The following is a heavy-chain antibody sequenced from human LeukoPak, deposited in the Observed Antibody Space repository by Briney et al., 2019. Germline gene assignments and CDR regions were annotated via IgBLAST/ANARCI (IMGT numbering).Heavy chain of an antibody. Sequence: SETLSLTCTFSGGSISSGGYYWSWIRQHPGKGLEWIGYIYYSGSTYYNPSLKSRVTISVDTSKNQFSLKLSSVTAADTAVYYCAREPMIVDSYYFDYWGQGTLVTVSS. CDR3: AREPMIVDSYYFDY. CDR1: GGSISSGGYY. CDR2: IYYSGST. J-gene: IGHJ4*02. V-gene: IGHV4-31*03. D-gene: IGHD3-22*01.